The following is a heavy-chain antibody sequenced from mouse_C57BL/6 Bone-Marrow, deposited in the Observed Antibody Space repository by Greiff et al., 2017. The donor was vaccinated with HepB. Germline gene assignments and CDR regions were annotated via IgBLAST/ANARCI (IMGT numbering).Heavy chain of an antibody. D-gene: IGHD4-1*01. Sequence: VQLQQSVAELVRPGASVKLSCTASGFTIKNTYMHWVKQRPEQGLEWIGRIDPANGNTKYAPKFQGKATITAETSSNTAYLQLSSLTSEDTAIYYCALTGTSAYWGQGTLVTVSA. J-gene: IGHJ3*01. CDR3: ALTGTSAY. CDR1: GFTIKNTY. V-gene: IGHV14-3*01. CDR2: IDPANGNT.